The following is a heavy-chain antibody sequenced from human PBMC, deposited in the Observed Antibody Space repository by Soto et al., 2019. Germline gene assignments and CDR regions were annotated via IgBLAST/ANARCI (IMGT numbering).Heavy chain of an antibody. CDR2: IYYSGST. J-gene: IGHJ5*02. V-gene: IGHV4-39*01. CDR3: ARPYGRTGTTGLFDP. D-gene: IGHD1-7*01. Sequence: PSETLSLTCTVSGGSISSSSYYWGWIRQPPGKGLEWIGSIYYSGSTYYNPSLKSRVTISVDTSKNQFSLKLSSVTAADTAVYYCARPYGRTGTTGLFDPWGQGTLVTVSS. CDR1: GGSISSSSYY.